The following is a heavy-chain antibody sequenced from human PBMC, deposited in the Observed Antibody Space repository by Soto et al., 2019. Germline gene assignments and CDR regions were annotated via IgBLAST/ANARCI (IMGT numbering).Heavy chain of an antibody. CDR3: ALYGSGNSKEEIRLGHYYGMDV. CDR1: GGSISSSSYY. CDR2: IYYSGST. J-gene: IGHJ6*02. Sequence: PSETLSLTCTVSGGSISSSSYYWGWIRQPPGKRQEWIGSIYYSGSTYYNQSLKSRVTISVDTSKNQLSLKLSSVTAADTALYYCALYGSGNSKEEIRLGHYYGMDVWGQGTTVT. D-gene: IGHD3-10*01. V-gene: IGHV4-39*01.